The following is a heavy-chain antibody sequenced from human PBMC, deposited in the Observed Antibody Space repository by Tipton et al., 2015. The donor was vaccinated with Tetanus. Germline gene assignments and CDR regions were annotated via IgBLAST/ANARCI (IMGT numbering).Heavy chain of an antibody. J-gene: IGHJ6*02. Sequence: LRLSCTVSGGSISSSTYYWGWIRQPPGKGLEWIGSIYYSGNTYYNPALKSRVTISVDTSKNQFPLKLSSVTAADTAVYYCARMQRYGMDVWGQGTTVTVSS. CDR2: IYYSGNT. V-gene: IGHV4-39*06. CDR1: GGSISSSTYY. CDR3: ARMQRYGMDV. D-gene: IGHD6-25*01.